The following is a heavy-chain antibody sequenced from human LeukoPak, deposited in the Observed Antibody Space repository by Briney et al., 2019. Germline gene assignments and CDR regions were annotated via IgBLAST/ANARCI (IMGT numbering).Heavy chain of an antibody. Sequence: SETLSLTCTVSGGSISSSSYYWGWIRQPPGKGLEWLGSIYYSGSTYYNPSLKSRVTISVDTSKNQFSLKLSSVTAADTAVYYCARQSRGGYPANFDYWGQGTLVTVSS. CDR2: IYYSGST. CDR1: GGSISSSSYY. CDR3: ARQSRGGYPANFDY. D-gene: IGHD2-15*01. V-gene: IGHV4-39*01. J-gene: IGHJ4*02.